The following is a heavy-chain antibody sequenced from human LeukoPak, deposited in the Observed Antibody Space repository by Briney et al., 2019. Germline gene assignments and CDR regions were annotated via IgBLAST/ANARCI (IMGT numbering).Heavy chain of an antibody. CDR2: ISAYNGNT. D-gene: IGHD3-22*01. CDR1: GGTFSSYA. CDR3: ARGGYYDRDDYFDY. V-gene: IGHV1-18*01. J-gene: IGHJ4*02. Sequence: GASVKVFCKASGGTFSSYAISWVRRAPGQGLEWMGWISAYNGNTNYAQKLQGRVTMTTDTSTSTAYMELRSLRSDDTAVYYCARGGYYDRDDYFDYWGQGTLVTVSS.